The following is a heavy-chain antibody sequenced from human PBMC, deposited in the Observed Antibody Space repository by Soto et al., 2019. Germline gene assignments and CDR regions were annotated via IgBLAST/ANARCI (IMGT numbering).Heavy chain of an antibody. Sequence: LRLSCAASGFTFSSYGMHWVRQAPGKGLEWVAVISYDGSNKYYADSVKGRFTISRDNSKNTLYLQMNSLRAEDTAVYYCAKDLSVTSITIFGVAPRYYYYYYGMDVWGQGTTVTVS. CDR2: ISYDGSNK. CDR3: AKDLSVTSITIFGVAPRYYYYYYGMDV. CDR1: GFTFSSYG. J-gene: IGHJ6*02. D-gene: IGHD3-3*01. V-gene: IGHV3-30*18.